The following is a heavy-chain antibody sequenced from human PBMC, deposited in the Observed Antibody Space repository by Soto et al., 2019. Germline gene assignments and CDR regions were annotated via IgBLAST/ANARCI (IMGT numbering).Heavy chain of an antibody. V-gene: IGHV4-34*01. J-gene: IGHJ4*02. Sequence: QVQLQQWGAGLLKPSETLSLTCAVYGGSFSGYYWPWIRQPPGTGLEWIGEINHSGSNNYNPSLRIRVTISVDTSKNQSSLKLTSVTAADTAVYYCSRDKITGLFDYWGQGTLVTVSS. D-gene: IGHD2-8*02. CDR1: GGSFSGYY. CDR2: INHSGSN. CDR3: SRDKITGLFDY.